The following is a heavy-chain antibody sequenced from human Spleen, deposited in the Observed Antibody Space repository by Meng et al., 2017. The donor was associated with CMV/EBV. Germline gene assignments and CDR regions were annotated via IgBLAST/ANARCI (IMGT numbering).Heavy chain of an antibody. CDR1: GYTFSSYG. V-gene: IGHV1-18*01. Sequence: GGSLRLSCKASGYTFSSYGISWVRQAPGQGLEWVGWISTYNANTRYAQKLQGRVTMTTDTSTRTAYMELRSLRSDDTAVYYCARAYCSSTSCYALYHYYYYGMDVWGQGTTVTVSS. J-gene: IGHJ6*02. CDR2: ISTYNANT. D-gene: IGHD2-2*01. CDR3: ARAYCSSTSCYALYHYYYYGMDV.